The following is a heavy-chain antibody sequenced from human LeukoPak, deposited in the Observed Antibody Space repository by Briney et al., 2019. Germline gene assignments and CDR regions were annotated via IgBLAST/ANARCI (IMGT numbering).Heavy chain of an antibody. D-gene: IGHD6-13*01. CDR1: GFIFSNYA. CDR3: AKEGYSRGYYSYYYMDV. J-gene: IGHJ6*03. CDR2: FSGSGGST. Sequence: GGSLRLSCAASGFIFSNYAMSWVRQAPGKGLQWVSAFSGSGGSTYYADSVKGRFTISRDNSKNTLYVQMNSLRAEDTAVYYCAKEGYSRGYYSYYYMDVWGKGTTVTVSS. V-gene: IGHV3-23*01.